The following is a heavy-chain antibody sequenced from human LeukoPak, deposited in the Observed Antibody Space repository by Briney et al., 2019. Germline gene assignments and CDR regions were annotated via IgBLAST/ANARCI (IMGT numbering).Heavy chain of an antibody. V-gene: IGHV4-34*01. CDR2: INHSGST. CDR1: GGSISSYY. D-gene: IGHD3-10*01. J-gene: IGHJ6*03. Sequence: PSETLSLTCTVSGGSISSYYWSWIRQPPGKGLEWIGEINHSGSTKYNSSLKSRVTISVDTSKNQFSLKLSSVTAADTAVYYCARRLGRKFGERFYYYHYMDVWGKGTTVTISS. CDR3: ARRLGRKFGERFYYYHYMDV.